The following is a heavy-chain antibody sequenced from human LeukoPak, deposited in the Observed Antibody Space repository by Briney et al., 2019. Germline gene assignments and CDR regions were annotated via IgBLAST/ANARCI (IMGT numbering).Heavy chain of an antibody. CDR2: IIPIPRTA. CDR1: GGTFSRHE. CDR3: ARDFTSEDAFDI. D-gene: IGHD1-14*01. V-gene: IGHV1-69*01. J-gene: IGHJ3*02. Sequence: GSSVKVSCKASGGTFSRHEISWVRQAPGQGLEWMGGIIPIPRTANYAQNFQGRVTITADESTSTVYMELRSLRSDDTAVYYCARDFTSEDAFDIWGQGTLVTVSS.